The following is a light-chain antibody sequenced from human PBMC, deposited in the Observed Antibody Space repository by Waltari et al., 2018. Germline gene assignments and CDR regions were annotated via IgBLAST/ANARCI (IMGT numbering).Light chain of an antibody. J-gene: IGKJ2*01. Sequence: DIVMTQSPDSLAVSLGERATINCKSSQSVLYSSNNNNCLAWYQQKPGPPPKLLIYWAATRESGVPDRFSGSGSGTDFTLTIISLQAEDVAVYYCQQYYSTPYTFGQGTKLEIK. CDR1: QSVLYSSNNNNC. V-gene: IGKV4-1*01. CDR3: QQYYSTPYT. CDR2: WAA.